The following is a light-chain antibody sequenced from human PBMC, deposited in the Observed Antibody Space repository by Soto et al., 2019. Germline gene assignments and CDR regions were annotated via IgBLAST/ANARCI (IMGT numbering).Light chain of an antibody. Sequence: ELVLTQSPATLSLSPGERATLSCRASQFLSSYLAWYQQIPGQPPRLLIYDTSNRVTGIPDRFSGSGSGTDFTLTISRLEPEDFAVYYCQQYTTSSWTFGQGTKVDIK. V-gene: IGKV3-20*01. CDR2: DTS. CDR1: QFLSSY. CDR3: QQYTTSSWT. J-gene: IGKJ1*01.